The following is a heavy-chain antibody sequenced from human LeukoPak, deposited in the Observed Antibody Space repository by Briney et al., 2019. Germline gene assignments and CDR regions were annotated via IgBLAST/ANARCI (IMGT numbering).Heavy chain of an antibody. V-gene: IGHV1-18*01. J-gene: IGHJ4*02. Sequence: ASVKVSCKASGYTFTSYGISWVRQAPGQGLEWMGWISAYNGNTNYTQKLQGRVTMTTDTSTSTAYMELRSLRSDDTAVYYCARGPGYYDSSGYYHYWGQGTLVTVSS. D-gene: IGHD3-22*01. CDR3: ARGPGYYDSSGYYHY. CDR2: ISAYNGNT. CDR1: GYTFTSYG.